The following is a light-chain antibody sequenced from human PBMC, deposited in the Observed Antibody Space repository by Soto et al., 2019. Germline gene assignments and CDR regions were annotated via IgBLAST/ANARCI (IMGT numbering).Light chain of an antibody. V-gene: IGLV1-51*02. CDR3: GTWDSGLTASWV. CDR1: SSNIGDNY. Sequence: QSVLTQPPSVSAAPGQKVTISCSGSSSNIGDNYVSWYQQLPGTAPKLLIYENDKRPSGIPDRFSGSKSGTSATLGITGLQTGDEADYYCGTWDSGLTASWVFGGGTKLTVL. J-gene: IGLJ3*02. CDR2: END.